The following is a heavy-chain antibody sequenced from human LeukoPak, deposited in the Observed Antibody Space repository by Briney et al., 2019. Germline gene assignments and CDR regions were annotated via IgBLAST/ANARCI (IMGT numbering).Heavy chain of an antibody. Sequence: GESLKISCKGSGDSFTSYWIGWVRQMPGKGLEWMGIIYPGDSDTRYSPSFQGQVTISADKSISTAYLQWSSLKASDTAIYFCARRTDYSDIDAFDIWGQGTMVTVSS. D-gene: IGHD3-22*01. J-gene: IGHJ3*02. V-gene: IGHV5-51*01. CDR3: ARRTDYSDIDAFDI. CDR2: IYPGDSDT. CDR1: GDSFTSYW.